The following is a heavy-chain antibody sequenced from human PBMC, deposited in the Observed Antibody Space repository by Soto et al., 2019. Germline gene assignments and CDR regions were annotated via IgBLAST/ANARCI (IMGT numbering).Heavy chain of an antibody. D-gene: IGHD5-18*01. CDR2: IYYSGST. Sequence: LCGGSISSGDYYWSWIRQPPGKGLEWIGYIYYSGSTYYNPSLKSRVIISVDTSKNQFSLKLSSVTAADTAVYYCAREGYPAYYFDYWGQGTLVTVSS. CDR1: GGSISSGDYY. V-gene: IGHV4-30-4*01. CDR3: AREGYPAYYFDY. J-gene: IGHJ4*02.